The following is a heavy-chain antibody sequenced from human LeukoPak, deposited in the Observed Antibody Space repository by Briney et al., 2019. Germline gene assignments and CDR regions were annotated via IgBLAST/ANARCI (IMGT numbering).Heavy chain of an antibody. Sequence: SETLSLTCTVSGYSISSGCYWGWIRQPPGKGLEWIGTMDHSGSTYYNPSLKSRVTMSIDTSKNQFSLQLSSVTAADTAVYYCARDHRGVGDYWGQGTLVTVSS. D-gene: IGHD3-10*01. J-gene: IGHJ4*02. CDR2: MDHSGST. CDR1: GYSISSGCY. V-gene: IGHV4-38-2*02. CDR3: ARDHRGVGDY.